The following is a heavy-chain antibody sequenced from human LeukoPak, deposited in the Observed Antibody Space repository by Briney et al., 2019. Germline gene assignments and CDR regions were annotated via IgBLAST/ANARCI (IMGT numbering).Heavy chain of an antibody. CDR2: IDPSDSYT. CDR1: GYSFTSYW. Sequence: GESLRISCKGSGYSFTSYWISWVRQMPGKGLEWMGRIDPSDSYTNYSPSFQGHVTISADKSISTAYLQWSGLKASDTAMYYCARRLSSSWYRYYYYYGMDVWGQGTTVTVSS. J-gene: IGHJ6*02. V-gene: IGHV5-10-1*01. CDR3: ARRLSSSWYRYYYYYGMDV. D-gene: IGHD6-13*01.